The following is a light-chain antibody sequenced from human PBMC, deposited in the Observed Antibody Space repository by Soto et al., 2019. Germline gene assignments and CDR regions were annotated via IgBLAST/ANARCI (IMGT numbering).Light chain of an antibody. CDR1: SSNVGHNS. J-gene: IGLJ1*01. CDR3: GAWDDRLTVYV. Sequence: QSVLTQPPSVSAAPGQEVTISCSGSSSNVGHNSVSWYQQLPGTAPKLLIYDNNERPSGIPARFSGSKSGTSATLGTTGLQTGDEADYYCGAWDDRLTVYVFXSGTKVTVL. CDR2: DNN. V-gene: IGLV1-51*01.